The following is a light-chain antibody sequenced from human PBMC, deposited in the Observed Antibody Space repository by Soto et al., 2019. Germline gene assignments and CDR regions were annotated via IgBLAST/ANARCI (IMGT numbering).Light chain of an antibody. CDR1: QSVTSSY. CDR3: QQYVRSPWT. CDR2: GAS. V-gene: IGKV3-20*01. J-gene: IGKJ1*01. Sequence: EVVLKQSPGTLSLSTGARATLSCRASQSVTSSYLAWYQQKPGQAPKLIMYGASIRTSGIPDRFSVSWYGTAGTLNICRLETEDGAVYYGQQYVRSPWTFGQGTKVDNK.